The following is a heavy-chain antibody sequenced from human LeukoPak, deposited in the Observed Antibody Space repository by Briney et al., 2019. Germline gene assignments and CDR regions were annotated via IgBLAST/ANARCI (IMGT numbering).Heavy chain of an antibody. Sequence: GRSLRLSCAASGFTFSNFAIHWVRQAPGKGLEWVSAISGSGGSTYYADSVKGRFTISRDNSKNTLYLQMNSLRAEDTAVYYCARETSYYFDYWGQGTLVTVSS. V-gene: IGHV3-23*01. CDR3: ARETSYYFDY. CDR1: GFTFSNFA. J-gene: IGHJ4*02. CDR2: ISGSGGST.